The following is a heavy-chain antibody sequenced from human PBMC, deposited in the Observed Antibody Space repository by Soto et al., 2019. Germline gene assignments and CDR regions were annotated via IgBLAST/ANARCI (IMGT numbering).Heavy chain of an antibody. CDR3: AKDLIRDYARIAAAGINFDY. Sequence: GGSLRLSCAASGFTFSSYAMSWVRQAPGKGLEWVSAISGSGGSTYYADSVKGRFTITRDNSKNTLYLQMNSLRAEDTAVYYCAKDLIRDYARIAAAGINFDYWGQGTLVTVSS. CDR1: GFTFSSYA. CDR2: ISGSGGST. J-gene: IGHJ4*02. V-gene: IGHV3-23*01. D-gene: IGHD6-13*01.